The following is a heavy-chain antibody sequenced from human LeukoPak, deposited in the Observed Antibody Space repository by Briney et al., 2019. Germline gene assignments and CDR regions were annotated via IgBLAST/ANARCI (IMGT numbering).Heavy chain of an antibody. D-gene: IGHD1-26*01. V-gene: IGHV1-18*01. J-gene: IGHJ3*02. Sequence: ASMKVSCKASGYTFTSYGISWVRQAPGQGLEWMGWISAYNGNTNYAQKHQGRVTMTTDTSTSTAYMELRSLRSDDTAVYYCARTRVSGSPHDAFDIWGQGTTVTVSS. CDR1: GYTFTSYG. CDR2: ISAYNGNT. CDR3: ARTRVSGSPHDAFDI.